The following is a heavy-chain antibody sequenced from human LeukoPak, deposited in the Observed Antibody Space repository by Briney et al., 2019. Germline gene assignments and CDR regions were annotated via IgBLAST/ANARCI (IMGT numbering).Heavy chain of an antibody. J-gene: IGHJ5*02. D-gene: IGHD1-7*01. CDR1: GDSVSSNSAA. CDR2: TYYRSKWYN. Sequence: SQTLSLTCAISGDSVSSNSAAWNWIRQSPSRGLEWLGRTYYRSKWYNDYAVSVKSRITINPDTSKNQFSLQLNSVTPEDTAVYYCARGENLGNWNYPPPFDPWGQGTLVTVSS. CDR3: ARGENLGNWNYPPPFDP. V-gene: IGHV6-1*01.